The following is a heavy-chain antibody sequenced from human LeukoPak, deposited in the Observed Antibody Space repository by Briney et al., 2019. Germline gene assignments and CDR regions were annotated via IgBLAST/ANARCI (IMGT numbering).Heavy chain of an antibody. CDR3: ARSAAYYYDSSGYYYGSFDY. J-gene: IGHJ4*02. CDR2: MNPNSGDT. D-gene: IGHD3-22*01. V-gene: IGHV1-8*01. CDR1: GYTFTTYD. Sequence: ASVKVSCKASGYTFTTYDITWVRQATGQGLEWMGWMNPNSGDTAYAQKFQGRVAMTRDTSISTAYMELSSLRSEDTAVYYCARSAAYYYDSSGYYYGSFDYWGQGTLVTVSS.